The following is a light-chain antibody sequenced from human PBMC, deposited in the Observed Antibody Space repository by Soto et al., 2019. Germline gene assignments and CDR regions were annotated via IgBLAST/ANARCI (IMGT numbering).Light chain of an antibody. Sequence: QSVLTQPPSASGTPGQRVTISCSGSISNIGRNTVNWYQQLPGTAPKLLIYSNNQRPSGVPDRFSGSKSGTSGSLAISGLQSEDEADYYCATWDDSLNGVVFGGGTKLTVL. J-gene: IGLJ2*01. CDR1: ISNIGRNT. V-gene: IGLV1-44*01. CDR3: ATWDDSLNGVV. CDR2: SNN.